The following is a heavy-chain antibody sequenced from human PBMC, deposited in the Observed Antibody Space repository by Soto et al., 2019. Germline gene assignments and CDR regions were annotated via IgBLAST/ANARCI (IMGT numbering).Heavy chain of an antibody. CDR1: GGTFSSYA. CDR3: ARGVRLRSGYADYYYYYMDV. Sequence: SVKVSCKASGGTFSSYAISWVRQAPGQGLEWMGGIIPIFGTANYAQKFQGRVTITADESTSTAYMELSSLRSEDTAVYYCARGVRLRSGYADYYYYYMDVWGKGTTVTVSS. J-gene: IGHJ6*03. CDR2: IIPIFGTA. D-gene: IGHD5-12*01. V-gene: IGHV1-69*13.